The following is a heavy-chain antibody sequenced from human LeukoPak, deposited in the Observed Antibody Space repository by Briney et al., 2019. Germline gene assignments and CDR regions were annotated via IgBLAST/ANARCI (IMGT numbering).Heavy chain of an antibody. CDR1: GFTVSSNY. V-gene: IGHV3-53*04. CDR3: ARAGSGSYSHFDY. Sequence: GGSLRLPCAASGFTVSSNYMSWVRQAPGKGLEWVSVIYSGGSTYYADSVKGRFTISRHNSKNTLYLQMNSLRAEDTAVYYCARAGSGSYSHFDYWGQGTLVTVSS. D-gene: IGHD3-10*01. J-gene: IGHJ4*02. CDR2: IYSGGST.